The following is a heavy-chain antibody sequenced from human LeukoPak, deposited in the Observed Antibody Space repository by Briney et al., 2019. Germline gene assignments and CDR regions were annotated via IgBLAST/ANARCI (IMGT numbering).Heavy chain of an antibody. V-gene: IGHV3-74*01. J-gene: IGHJ4*02. CDR2: INSAGSST. CDR3: ARVAGGYDSSGYYRGGFDY. CDR1: GFTFSSYL. Sequence: GGSLRLSCAASGFTFSSYLMHWVRQAPGKALVLVSRINSAGSSTSYADSVKGRFTMSRDNAKNTLYLQMNSLRAEDTAVYYCARVAGGYDSSGYYRGGFDYWGQGTLVTVSS. D-gene: IGHD3-22*01.